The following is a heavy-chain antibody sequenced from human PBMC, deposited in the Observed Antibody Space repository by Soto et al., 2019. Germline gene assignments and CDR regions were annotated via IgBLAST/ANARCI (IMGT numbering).Heavy chain of an antibody. CDR2: IKEDGSER. D-gene: IGHD3-16*01. CDR3: ARDVGAD. CDR1: GFTFSADW. Sequence: VQLVESGGGVVQPGRSLRLSCEASGFTFSADWMTWVRQAPGKGLEWVANIKEDGSERYYVDSVKGRFTISRDNAKSSVYLQMNSLRVEDTAIYYCARDVGADWGQGTLVTVSS. V-gene: IGHV3-7*01. J-gene: IGHJ4*02.